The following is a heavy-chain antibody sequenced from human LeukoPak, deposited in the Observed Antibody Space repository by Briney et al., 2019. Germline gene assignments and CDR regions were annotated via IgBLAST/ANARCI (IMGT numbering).Heavy chain of an antibody. J-gene: IGHJ5*02. CDR3: ARALWYGDRSGWYEDLGPNWFDP. CDR2: IKQDGSEK. D-gene: IGHD6-19*01. V-gene: IGHV3-7*03. CDR1: GFTFSSYW. Sequence: GGSLRLSCAASGFTFSSYWMSWVRQAPGKGLEWVANIKQDGSEKYYVDSVKGRFTISRDNAKNSLYLQMNSLRAEDTAVYYCARALWYGDRSGWYEDLGPNWFDPWGQGTLVTVSS.